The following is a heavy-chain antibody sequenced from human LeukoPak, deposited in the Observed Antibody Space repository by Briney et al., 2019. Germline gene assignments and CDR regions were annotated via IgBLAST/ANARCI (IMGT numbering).Heavy chain of an antibody. V-gene: IGHV3-72*01. D-gene: IGHD1-7*01. CDR1: GFTFSDHY. CDR2: TRNKANSYTT. CDR3: ARITGTTSYYYYMDV. Sequence: GGSLRLSCAASGFTFSDHYMDWVRQAPGKGLEWVGRTRNKANSYTTEYAASVKGRFTISRDDSKNSLYLQMNSLKTEDTAVYYCARITGTTSYYYYMDVWGKGTTVTVSS. J-gene: IGHJ6*03.